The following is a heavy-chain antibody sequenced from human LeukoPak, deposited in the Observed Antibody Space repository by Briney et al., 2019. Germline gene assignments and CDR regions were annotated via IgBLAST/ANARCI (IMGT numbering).Heavy chain of an antibody. CDR3: ARGVVAATFYYYMDV. CDR2: ISANNNNT. D-gene: IGHD2-15*01. J-gene: IGHJ6*03. V-gene: IGHV1-18*01. Sequence: ASVKVSCKASGYSFTTYGISWVRQAPGQGLEWMGWISANNNNTDNVQKLQGRVTMTRDTSISTAYMELSSLTSDDTAVYYCARGVVAATFYYYMDVWGKGTTVTVSS. CDR1: GYSFTTYG.